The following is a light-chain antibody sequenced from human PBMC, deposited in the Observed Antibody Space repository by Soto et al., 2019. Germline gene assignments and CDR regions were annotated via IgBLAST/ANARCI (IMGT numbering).Light chain of an antibody. CDR3: QQYGSSCT. V-gene: IGKV3-20*01. J-gene: IGKJ1*01. Sequence: EVVLTQSPGTLSLPPGERATLSCRASQSVSSSYLAWYQQKPGQAPRLLIYGASSRATGIPDRFSGSGSGTDFTLTISRLEPEDFAVYYCQQYGSSCTFGQGTKVDIK. CDR1: QSVSSSY. CDR2: GAS.